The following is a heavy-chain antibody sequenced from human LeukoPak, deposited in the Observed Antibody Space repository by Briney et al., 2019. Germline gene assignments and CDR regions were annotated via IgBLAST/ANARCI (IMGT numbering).Heavy chain of an antibody. CDR3: AKDPRSSSWSYYFDY. J-gene: IGHJ4*02. CDR1: GFTFSTYA. D-gene: IGHD6-13*01. V-gene: IGHV3-23*01. Sequence: GGSLRLSCSASGFTFSTYAMTWVRQAPGKGLEGVSSITGSGGSTYYADSVKGRFTISRDNSKNTLYLQMNSLRDDDTAVYYCAKDPRSSSWSYYFDYWGQGTLVTVAS. CDR2: ITGSGGST.